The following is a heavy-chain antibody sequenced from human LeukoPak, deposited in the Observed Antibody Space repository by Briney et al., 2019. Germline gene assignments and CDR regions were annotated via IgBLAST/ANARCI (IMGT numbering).Heavy chain of an antibody. CDR1: GFTFSSYA. V-gene: IGHV3-30*04. J-gene: IGHJ5*02. CDR3: AREHGTDLDIDWFDP. CDR2: ISYDGSNK. Sequence: GRSLRLSCAASGFTFSSYAMHWVRQAPGKGLEWGAVISYDGSNKYYSDSVKGRFTISRDNSNNTLNLQMNILRADDTAVYYCAREHGTDLDIDWFDPWGQGTLVTVSS.